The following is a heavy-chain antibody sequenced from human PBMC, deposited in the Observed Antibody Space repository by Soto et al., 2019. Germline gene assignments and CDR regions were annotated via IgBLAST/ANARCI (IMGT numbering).Heavy chain of an antibody. CDR2: ISYDGSNK. J-gene: IGHJ6*02. V-gene: IGHV3-30-3*01. CDR1: GFTFSSYA. D-gene: IGHD6-13*01. CDR3: ARAQYSSWYHYYYYGMDV. Sequence: GGSLRLSCAASGFTFSSYAMRWVRQAPGKGLEWVAVISYDGSNKYYADSVKGRFTISRDNSKNTLYLQMNSLRAEDTAVYYCARAQYSSWYHYYYYGMDVWGQGTTVTVSS.